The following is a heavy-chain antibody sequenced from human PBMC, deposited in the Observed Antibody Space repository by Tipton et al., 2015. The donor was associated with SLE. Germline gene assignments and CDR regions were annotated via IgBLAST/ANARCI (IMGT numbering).Heavy chain of an antibody. J-gene: IGHJ4*02. CDR2: IYPGDSDT. CDR3: ARLFGSKRSFFEY. CDR1: GYTFPNYW. Sequence: QLVQSGAEVKKSGESLKISCKASGYTFPNYWIAWVRQMPGEGLEWMGIIYPGDSDTRYSPSFQGQVTMSVDKSITTAYLQWNSLRASDTAMYYCARLFGSKRSFFEYWGQETPITVSS. V-gene: IGHV5-51*03. D-gene: IGHD3-3*01.